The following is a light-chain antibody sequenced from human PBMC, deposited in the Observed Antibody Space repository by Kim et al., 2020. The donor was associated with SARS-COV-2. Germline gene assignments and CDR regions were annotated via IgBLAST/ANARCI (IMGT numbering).Light chain of an antibody. J-gene: IGKJ1*01. Sequence: AYVGDRVHITCRASQGITNYLAWYQQKPGKAPKLLIYAASTLQSGVPSRFSGSVSGTEFTLTISSLQHEDFATYYCQQVNSYPRTFGQGTKVDIK. CDR1: QGITNY. CDR3: QQVNSYPRT. CDR2: AAS. V-gene: IGKV1-9*01.